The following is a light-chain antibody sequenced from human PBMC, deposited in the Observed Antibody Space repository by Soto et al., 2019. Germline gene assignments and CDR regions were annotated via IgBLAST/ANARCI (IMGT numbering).Light chain of an antibody. V-gene: IGKV3-20*01. CDR2: STS. CDR3: QQYDSSAMYT. J-gene: IGKJ2*01. Sequence: EIVLTQSPGTLSLSPGERATLSCRASQTVGSSYLAWYQQKPGQTPKLLIYSTSSRATGIPDRFSGSGSGTDFTLTISRLELEDFAVYYCQQYDSSAMYTFGQGTKLEIK. CDR1: QTVGSSY.